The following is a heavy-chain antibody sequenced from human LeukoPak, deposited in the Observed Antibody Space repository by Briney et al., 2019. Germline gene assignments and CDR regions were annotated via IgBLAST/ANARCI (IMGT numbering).Heavy chain of an antibody. CDR2: IRSKPYGGTT. CDR3: TRGPSGSWDAFDI. Sequence: GGSLRLSCTASGFTFGDYAMSWFRQAPGKGLEWVGFIRSKPYGGTTEYAASVKGRFTISRDDSKSIAYLQMISLKAEDTAVYYRTRGPSGSWDAFDIWGQGTMVTVSS. J-gene: IGHJ3*02. D-gene: IGHD1-26*01. V-gene: IGHV3-49*03. CDR1: GFTFGDYA.